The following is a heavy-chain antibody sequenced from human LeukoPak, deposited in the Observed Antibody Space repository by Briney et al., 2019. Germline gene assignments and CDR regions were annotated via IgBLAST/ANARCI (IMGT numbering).Heavy chain of an antibody. CDR1: GFSLSTYF. Sequence: GGSLRLSCEASGFSLSTYFISWIRQAPGKGLEWVSYITNSGRSTKYADAVKGRFTISRDNTKQSVYLEMTDLRAEDTAVYYCAREASGYYHVFDTWGQGTLVTVSS. J-gene: IGHJ4*02. CDR2: ITNSGRST. D-gene: IGHD3-3*01. CDR3: AREASGYYHVFDT. V-gene: IGHV3-11*04.